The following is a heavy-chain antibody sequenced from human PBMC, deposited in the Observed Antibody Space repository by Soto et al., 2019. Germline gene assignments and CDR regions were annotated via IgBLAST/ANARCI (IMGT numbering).Heavy chain of an antibody. J-gene: IGHJ4*02. CDR2: ISAHNGNT. CDR1: GYGFTTYG. V-gene: IGHV1-18*01. D-gene: IGHD1-1*01. CDR3: ARGRYGDY. Sequence: QIHLVQSGAEVKKPGASVKVSCKGSGYGFTTYGITWVRQAPGQGLEWMAWISAHNGNTNYAQKLQGRDTVTRDTSTSTAYMELRSLRSADTAVYYCARGRYGDYWGQGALVTVSS.